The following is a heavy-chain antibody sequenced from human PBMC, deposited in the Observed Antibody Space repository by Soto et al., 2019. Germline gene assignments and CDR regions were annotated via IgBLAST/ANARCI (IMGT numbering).Heavy chain of an antibody. Sequence: QGQLVQSGAEVKKPGASVKVSCKASGYTFTSYGISWVRQAPGQGLEWMGWISAKKGNTKYAQKFQGRVTMTTDTWGRRAGMELRSLRSDDTAVYYCAREILSPDFYFHGMDVWGQGTTVTVSS. CDR2: ISAKKGNT. V-gene: IGHV1-18*04. CDR1: GYTFTSYG. J-gene: IGHJ6*02. CDR3: AREILSPDFYFHGMDV. D-gene: IGHD2-15*01.